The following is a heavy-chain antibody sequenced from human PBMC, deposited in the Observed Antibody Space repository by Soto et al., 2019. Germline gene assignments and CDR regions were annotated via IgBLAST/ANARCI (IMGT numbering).Heavy chain of an antibody. CDR3: ARMWRGYCSGGSCDGYWFDP. V-gene: IGHV4-59*08. Sequence: QVQLQESGPGLVKPSETLSLTCTVSGGSISSYYWSWIRQPPGKGLEWIGYIYYSGSTNYNPSLKSRVTISVDTSKNQFSLKLSSVTAADTAVYYCARMWRGYCSGGSCDGYWFDPWGQGTLVTVSS. J-gene: IGHJ5*02. CDR2: IYYSGST. CDR1: GGSISSYY. D-gene: IGHD2-15*01.